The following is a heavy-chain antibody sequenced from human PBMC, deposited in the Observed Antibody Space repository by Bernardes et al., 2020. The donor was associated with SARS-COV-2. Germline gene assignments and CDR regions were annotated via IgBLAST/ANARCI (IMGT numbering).Heavy chain of an antibody. CDR3: ARHQGTYCSGGTCSFNDAFDF. CDR2: IYYSGAT. Sequence: SETLSLTCSVSGGSISVYYWSWIRQPPGKGLEWVGFIYYSGATSYNPSLKSRVTISVDTSKNHFSLKMSSVTAADTAVYYCARHQGTYCSGGTCSFNDAFDFWGQGIVVTVSS. J-gene: IGHJ3*01. D-gene: IGHD2-15*01. CDR1: GGSISVYY. V-gene: IGHV4-59*08.